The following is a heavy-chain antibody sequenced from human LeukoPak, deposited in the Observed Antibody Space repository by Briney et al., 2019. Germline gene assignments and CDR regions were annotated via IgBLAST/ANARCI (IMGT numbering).Heavy chain of an antibody. CDR1: GYTFTGYY. CDR2: INPNSGGT. V-gene: IGHV1-2*02. CDR3: ARVVVVPAAPPHDAFDI. Sequence: ASVKVSCKASGYTFTGYYMHWVRQAPGQGLEWMGWINPNSGGTNYAQKFQGRVTITRDTSASTAYMELSSLRSEDTAVYYCARVVVVPAAPPHDAFDIWGQGTMVTVSS. D-gene: IGHD2-2*01. J-gene: IGHJ3*02.